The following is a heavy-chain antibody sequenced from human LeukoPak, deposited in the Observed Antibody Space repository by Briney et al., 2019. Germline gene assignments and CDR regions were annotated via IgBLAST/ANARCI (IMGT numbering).Heavy chain of an antibody. D-gene: IGHD1-1*01. CDR3: AKSMNWNFES. CDR2: FGGNGGNT. J-gene: IGHJ4*02. Sequence: GGSLRLSCAASGFTFSSYAMNWVHQAPGKGLEWVSSFGGNGGNTYYADSVRGRFTISRDNSKNTLYLQMNSLRAEDTAIYFCAKSMNWNFESWGRGTLVTVSS. CDR1: GFTFSSYA. V-gene: IGHV3-23*01.